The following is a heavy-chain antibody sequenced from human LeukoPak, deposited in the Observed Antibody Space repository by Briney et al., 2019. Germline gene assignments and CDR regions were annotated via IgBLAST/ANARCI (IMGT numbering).Heavy chain of an antibody. CDR1: GGTFSSYA. Sequence: SVKFSCKASGGTFSSYAISWVRQAPGQGLEWMGGIIPIFGTANYAQKFQGRVTITTDESTSTAYMELSSLRSEDTAVYYCANLCSSTSCYGGDYWGQGTLVTVSS. V-gene: IGHV1-69*05. CDR3: ANLCSSTSCYGGDY. J-gene: IGHJ4*02. CDR2: IIPIFGTA. D-gene: IGHD2-2*01.